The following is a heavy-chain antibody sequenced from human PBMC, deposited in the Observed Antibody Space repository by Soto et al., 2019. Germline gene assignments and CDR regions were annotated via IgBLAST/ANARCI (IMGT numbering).Heavy chain of an antibody. Sequence: QVQLVESGGGVVQPGRSLRLSCAASGFTFSSYGMHWVRQAPGKGLEWVAVIWYDGSNKYYADSVKGRFTISRDNXKNTLYLQMIRLRAEDRSGYYCARDFWNGGYIFEYRGPGTLVNVSS. V-gene: IGHV3-33*01. CDR3: ARDFWNGGYIFEY. CDR1: GFTFSSYG. D-gene: IGHD3-3*01. CDR2: IWYDGSNK. J-gene: IGHJ4*02.